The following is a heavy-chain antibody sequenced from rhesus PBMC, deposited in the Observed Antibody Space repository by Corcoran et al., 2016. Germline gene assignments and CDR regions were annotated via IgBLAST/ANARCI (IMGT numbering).Heavy chain of an antibody. V-gene: IGHV4-169*02. CDR1: GDSISRSY. D-gene: IGHD2-39*01. CDR3: ASLTPNPQDY. Sequence: QLQLQESGPGLVKPSETLSVTCAVSGDSISRSYWSWVRQAPGKGLEWIGYIYGSGSRTNYNPSLKSRVTLSVDTSKNQLALKLSSVTAADTAVYYCASLTPNPQDYWGQGVLVTVSS. CDR2: IYGSGSRT. J-gene: IGHJ4*01.